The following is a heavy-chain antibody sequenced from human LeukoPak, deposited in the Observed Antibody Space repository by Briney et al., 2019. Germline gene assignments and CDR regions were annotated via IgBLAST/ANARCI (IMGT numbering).Heavy chain of an antibody. CDR3: ARDWFHAIDY. Sequence: GGSLRLSCAASGFTFSGYSMNWVRQAPGKGLEWVSSISSSSYIYYADSVKGRFTISRDNAKNSLYLQMNSLRAEDTAVYYCARDWFHAIDYWGQGTLVTVSS. D-gene: IGHD2/OR15-2a*01. CDR1: GFTFSGYS. V-gene: IGHV3-21*01. CDR2: ISSSSYI. J-gene: IGHJ4*02.